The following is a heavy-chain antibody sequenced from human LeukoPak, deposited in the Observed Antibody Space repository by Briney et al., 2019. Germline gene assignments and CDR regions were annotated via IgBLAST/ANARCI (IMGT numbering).Heavy chain of an antibody. CDR3: TGGSPPAALYYYYGMDV. D-gene: IGHD2-15*01. CDR1: GFTFSNAW. Sequence: GGSLRLSCAASGFTFSNAWMSWVRQAPGKGLEWVGRIKSKTDGGTTDYAAPVKGRFTISRDDSKNTLYLQMNSLKTEDTAVYYCTGGSPPAALYYYYGMDVWGQGTTVTVSS. J-gene: IGHJ6*02. CDR2: IKSKTDGGTT. V-gene: IGHV3-15*01.